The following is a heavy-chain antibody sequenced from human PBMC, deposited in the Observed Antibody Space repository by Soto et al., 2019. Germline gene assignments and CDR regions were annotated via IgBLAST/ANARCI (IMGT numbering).Heavy chain of an antibody. CDR2: IIPIFGTA. Sequence: GASVKVSCKASGGTFSSYAISWVRQAPGQGLEWMGGIIPIFGTANYAQKFQGRVTITADESTSTAYMELSSLRSEDTAVYYCARVLGDSSGYYGYYFDYWGQGTLVTVSS. D-gene: IGHD3-22*01. V-gene: IGHV1-69*13. J-gene: IGHJ4*02. CDR3: ARVLGDSSGYYGYYFDY. CDR1: GGTFSSYA.